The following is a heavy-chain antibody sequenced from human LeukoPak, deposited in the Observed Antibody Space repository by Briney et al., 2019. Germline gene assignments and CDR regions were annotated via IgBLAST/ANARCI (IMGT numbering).Heavy chain of an antibody. J-gene: IGHJ4*02. D-gene: IGHD3-22*01. Sequence: GGSLRLSCAASGFTFSSYAMSWVRQAPGKGLEWVSAISGSGGSTYYADSVKGRFTISRDNSKNTLYLQMNSLRAEGTAVYYCAKVYQLYYYDSSGPIDYWGQGTLVTVSS. V-gene: IGHV3-23*01. CDR1: GFTFSSYA. CDR2: ISGSGGST. CDR3: AKVYQLYYYDSSGPIDY.